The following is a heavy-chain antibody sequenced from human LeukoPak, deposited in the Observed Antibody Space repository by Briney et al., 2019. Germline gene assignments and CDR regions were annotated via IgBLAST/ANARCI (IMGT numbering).Heavy chain of an antibody. CDR2: IYSAGST. J-gene: IGHJ6*03. Sequence: GGSLRLSCAASGFIININFMGWVRQAPGKGLEWVSVIYSAGSTYYADSVKGRFTISRDNSKNTLYLQMNSLRAEDTALYYCAGRTAAQDYYMDVWGKGTTVTISS. D-gene: IGHD5-18*01. CDR3: AGRTAAQDYYMDV. V-gene: IGHV3-53*01. CDR1: GFIININF.